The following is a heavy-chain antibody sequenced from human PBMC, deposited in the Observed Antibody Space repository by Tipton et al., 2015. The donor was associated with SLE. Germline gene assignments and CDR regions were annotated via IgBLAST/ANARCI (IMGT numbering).Heavy chain of an antibody. V-gene: IGHV4-38-2*02. D-gene: IGHD1-14*01. CDR1: GYSISSGYY. CDR2: IYHSGST. CDR3: ARDWKGTWDY. Sequence: TLSLTCTVSGYSISSGYYCGWFRQPPGKGLEWIGSIYHSGSTYNTPSLKRRVTISVNTSKNQFSLKLSSVTAADTAVYYCARDWKGTWDYWGQGTLVTVSS. J-gene: IGHJ4*02.